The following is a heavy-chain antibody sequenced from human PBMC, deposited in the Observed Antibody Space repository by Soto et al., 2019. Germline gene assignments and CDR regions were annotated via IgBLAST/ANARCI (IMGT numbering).Heavy chain of an antibody. Sequence: LSLTCTVSGGSISSGGYYWSWIRQHPGKGLEWIGYIYYSGSTYYNPSLKSRVTISVDTSKNQFSLKLSSVTAADTAVYYCARDFLLEAAAGYYYYYGMDVWGQGTTVAVSS. CDR2: IYYSGST. V-gene: IGHV4-30-4*08. J-gene: IGHJ6*02. D-gene: IGHD6-13*01. CDR1: GGSISSGGYY. CDR3: ARDFLLEAAAGYYYYYGMDV.